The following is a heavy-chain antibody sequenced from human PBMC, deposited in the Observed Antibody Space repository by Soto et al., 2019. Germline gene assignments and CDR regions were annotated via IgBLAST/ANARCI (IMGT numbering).Heavy chain of an antibody. V-gene: IGHV3-23*01. Sequence: EVQLLESGGGLVQPGGSLRLSCAASGLPFSSYAMSWVRQAPGKGLEWVSVISGSGDSTYYADSVKGRFTISRDNSKNTLYLQMNSLRAEDTAVYYCARRGSGSYYDYWGQGTLVTVSS. CDR3: ARRGSGSYYDY. D-gene: IGHD1-26*01. CDR2: ISGSGDST. J-gene: IGHJ4*02. CDR1: GLPFSSYA.